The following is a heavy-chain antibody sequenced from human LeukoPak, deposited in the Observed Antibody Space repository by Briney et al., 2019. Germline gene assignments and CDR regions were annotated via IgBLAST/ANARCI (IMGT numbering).Heavy chain of an antibody. D-gene: IGHD6-13*01. CDR1: GGTFSSYA. CDR2: IIPIFGTA. CDR3: ARGLETGIAAAGQDYYYYYGMDV. J-gene: IGHJ6*02. V-gene: IGHV1-69*01. Sequence: SVNVSCKASGGTFSSYAISWVRQAPGQGLEWMGGIIPIFGTANYAQKFQGRVTITADESTSTAYMELSSLRSEDTAVYYCARGLETGIAAAGQDYYYYYGMDVWGQGTTVTVSS.